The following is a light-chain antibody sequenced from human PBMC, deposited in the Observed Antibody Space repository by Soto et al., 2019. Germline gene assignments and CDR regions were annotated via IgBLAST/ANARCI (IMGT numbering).Light chain of an antibody. CDR2: AAS. Sequence: IQVTQSPASLSLSVGNRVTITCPASQGISNFLAWYQQQPGKDPKLLIYAASTLQSGVPSRFSGSGSGTPFTLPISSLEPAEFAVYYCQQRNIWPPVTFGQGTRLEI. CDR3: QQRNIWPPVT. V-gene: IGKV1-9*01. CDR1: QGISNF. J-gene: IGKJ5*01.